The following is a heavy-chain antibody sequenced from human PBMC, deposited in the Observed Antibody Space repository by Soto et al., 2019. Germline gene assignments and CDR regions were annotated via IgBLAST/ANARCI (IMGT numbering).Heavy chain of an antibody. CDR1: GASISSYF. CDR3: AKLSCTSSTCYFPGWFDP. J-gene: IGHJ5*02. V-gene: IGHV4-59*06. D-gene: IGHD2-2*01. CDR2: VYYSGSS. Sequence: SETLSLTCTVSGASISSYFWSWIRQPPGKGLEWIANVYYSGSSCYNPSLKSRLTISVDTTKNQFSLQLKSMTAADTAVYYCAKLSCTSSTCYFPGWFDPWGQGTLVTVSS.